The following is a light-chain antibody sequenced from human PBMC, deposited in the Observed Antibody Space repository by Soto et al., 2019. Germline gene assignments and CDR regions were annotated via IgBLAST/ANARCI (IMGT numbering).Light chain of an antibody. CDR1: QSVLYSSTNENY. Sequence: DIVMTQSPDSLAVSLGERASINCKSSQSVLYSSTNENYLAWYQQKPGQPPKLLIYWSSTRESGVPDRFSGSGSGTDFTLTISSLQSEDVAVYYGQHYYSAPWTFGQGTKVEIK. CDR3: QHYYSAPWT. J-gene: IGKJ1*01. CDR2: WSS. V-gene: IGKV4-1*01.